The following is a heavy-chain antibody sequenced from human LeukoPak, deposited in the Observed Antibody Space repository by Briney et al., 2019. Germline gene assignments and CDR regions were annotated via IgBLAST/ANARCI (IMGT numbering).Heavy chain of an antibody. CDR2: ITRTGTTI. D-gene: IGHD6-19*01. CDR3: ARGRGSGWYDAFDI. J-gene: IGHJ3*02. V-gene: IGHV3-48*03. Sequence: GGSLRLSCAASGFTFSSFEMLWVRQAPGKGLDWISYITRTGTTIYYADSVKGRFTISRDNAKNSLYLQMNSLRAEDTAVYYCARGRGSGWYDAFDIWGQGTMVTVSS. CDR1: GFTFSSFE.